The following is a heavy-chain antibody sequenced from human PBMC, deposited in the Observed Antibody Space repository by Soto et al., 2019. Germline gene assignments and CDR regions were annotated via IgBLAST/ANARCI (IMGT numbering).Heavy chain of an antibody. CDR3: AKTPRVTMIVVVPWYFDY. V-gene: IGHV3-23*01. CDR2: ISGSGGST. D-gene: IGHD3-22*01. J-gene: IGHJ4*02. CDR1: GFTFSSYA. Sequence: LRLSCAASGFTFSSYAMSWVRQAPGKGLEWVSAISGSGGSTYYADSVKGRFTISRDNSKNTLYLQMNSLRAEDTAVYYCAKTPRVTMIVVVPWYFDYWGQGTLVTVSS.